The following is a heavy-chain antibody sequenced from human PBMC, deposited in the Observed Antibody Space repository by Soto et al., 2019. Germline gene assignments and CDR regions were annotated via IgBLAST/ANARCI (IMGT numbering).Heavy chain of an antibody. CDR1: GRSITSYY. CDR2: IYDNGIT. Sequence: QVVLQESGPGLVKPSETLSLTCSVSGRSITSYYWSWVRQPPGKGLEWIGYIYDNGITSQNPSLKSRVTMSADTSQNQFSLKLTSVTGADTAVYFCARPYDSNGYANAFDSWGQGILVTVTS. J-gene: IGHJ4*02. CDR3: ARPYDSNGYANAFDS. V-gene: IGHV4-59*12. D-gene: IGHD3-22*01.